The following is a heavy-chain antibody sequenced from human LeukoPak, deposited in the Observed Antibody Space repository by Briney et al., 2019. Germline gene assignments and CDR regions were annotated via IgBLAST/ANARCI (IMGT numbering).Heavy chain of an antibody. CDR2: IYYSGST. V-gene: IGHV4-31*03. D-gene: IGHD5-18*01. Sequence: SQTLSLTCTVSGGSISSGGYYWSWIRQHPGKGLEWIGYIYYSGSTYYNPSLKSRVTISVDTSKNQFSLKLSSVTAADTAVYYCARVSPDTAMVTDAFDIWGQGTMVTVSS. CDR1: GGSISSGGYY. J-gene: IGHJ3*02. CDR3: ARVSPDTAMVTDAFDI.